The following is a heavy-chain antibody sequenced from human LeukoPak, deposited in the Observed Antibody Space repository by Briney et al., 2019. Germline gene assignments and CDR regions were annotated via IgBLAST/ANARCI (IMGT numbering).Heavy chain of an antibody. V-gene: IGHV3-64D*09. D-gene: IGHD2-15*01. CDR1: GFPFSSYA. J-gene: IGHJ6*02. CDR3: VRGYSFGPYGMDV. Sequence: GEPLRLSCSASGFPFSSYAMHWVRQAPGKGLEYVSAINDSGGKLYYADSVKGRFTISRDNCKNTLYLQMSSLRAEDTAVYFCVRGYSFGPYGMDVWGQGTTVT. CDR2: INDSGGKL.